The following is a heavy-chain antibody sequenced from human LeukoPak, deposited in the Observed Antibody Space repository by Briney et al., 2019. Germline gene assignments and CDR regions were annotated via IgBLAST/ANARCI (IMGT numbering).Heavy chain of an antibody. V-gene: IGHV4-59*01. CDR2: ISYSGST. D-gene: IGHD1-1*01. CDR3: AREETAGTNLNWFDP. Sequence: SESLSLTCTVSGGSISSYYWSWIRQPPGKGLEWIGYISYSGSTNFNPSLKSRVTISVDTSKNQFSLKLSSVTAADTAVYYCAREETAGTNLNWFDPWGQGTLVTVSS. J-gene: IGHJ5*02. CDR1: GGSISSYY.